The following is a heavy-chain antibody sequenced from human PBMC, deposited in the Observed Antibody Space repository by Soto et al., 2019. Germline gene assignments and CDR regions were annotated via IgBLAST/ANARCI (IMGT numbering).Heavy chain of an antibody. CDR3: ARGMTAGFTHCFDP. CDR1: GRSITFYH. D-gene: IGHD2-21*02. J-gene: IGHJ5*02. Sequence: PAHTLSLTCIVPGRSITFYHLSWIPHCPGNGLEWIAYTPCTEITNYNPSVKSRLTISMDTSKNHLSLKLTSMAAADTAVYYCARGMTAGFTHCFDPWGQGTLVTVSS. V-gene: IGHV4-59*01. CDR2: TPCTEIT.